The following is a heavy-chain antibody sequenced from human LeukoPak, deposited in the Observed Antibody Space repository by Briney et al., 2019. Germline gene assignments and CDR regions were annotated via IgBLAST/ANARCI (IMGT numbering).Heavy chain of an antibody. V-gene: IGHV1-8*01. D-gene: IGHD5-18*01. J-gene: IGHJ4*02. CDR2: MNPNSGNT. Sequence: ASVKVSCKASGYTFTSFDINWGRQATGQGREWMGWMNPNSGNTGYAQKFQGRVTMTRNTSISTAYMELSSLRSEDTAVYYCAKEGGYSSYFDYWGQGTLVTVSS. CDR3: AKEGGYSSYFDY. CDR1: GYTFTSFD.